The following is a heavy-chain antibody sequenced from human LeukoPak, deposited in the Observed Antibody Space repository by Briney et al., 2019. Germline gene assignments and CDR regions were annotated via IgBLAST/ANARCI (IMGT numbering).Heavy chain of an antibody. CDR2: MSPNSGNT. V-gene: IGHV1-8*01. J-gene: IGHJ6*03. CDR1: GYTFTSYD. D-gene: IGHD3-10*01. CDR3: ARSSGEYYYYYYMDV. Sequence: APVKVSCKASGYTFTSYDINWVRQATGQGLEWMGWMSPNSGNTGYAQKFQGRVTMTRNTSISTAYMELSSLRSEDTAVYYCARSSGEYYYYYYMDVWGKGTTVTVSS.